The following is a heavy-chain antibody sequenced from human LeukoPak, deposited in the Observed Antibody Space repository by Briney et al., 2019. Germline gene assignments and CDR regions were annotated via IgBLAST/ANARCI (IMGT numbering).Heavy chain of an antibody. CDR1: AGSFSGYY. CDR2: TKHSGST. Sequence: PETLSLTCAVYAGSFSGYYWSWIRQPPGNGLEWIGETKHSGSTNNNPSLKSRVTISVDTPKNQFSLELSSVTAADTAVYYCARRLLRRRVVPAARSREVHNSFDPWGQGTLVTVSS. V-gene: IGHV4-34*01. J-gene: IGHJ5*02. D-gene: IGHD2-2*01. CDR3: ARRLLRRRVVPAARSREVHNSFDP.